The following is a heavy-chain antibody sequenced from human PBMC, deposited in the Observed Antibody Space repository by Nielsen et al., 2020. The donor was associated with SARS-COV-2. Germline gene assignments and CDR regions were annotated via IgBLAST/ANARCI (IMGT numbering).Heavy chain of an antibody. CDR1: GYNFVSYW. D-gene: IGHD3-9*01. V-gene: IGHV5-51*01. CDR2: IYPADSVT. J-gene: IGHJ5*02. CDR3: ARRYYFDTLLDP. Sequence: GESLKISCKASGYNFVSYWNGWVRQQPGKGLEWMGIIYPADSVTIYSPSFQGRVTLSVDQSISTAYLQWSSLEASDTAIYYCARRYYFDTLLDPWGQGALVTVSS.